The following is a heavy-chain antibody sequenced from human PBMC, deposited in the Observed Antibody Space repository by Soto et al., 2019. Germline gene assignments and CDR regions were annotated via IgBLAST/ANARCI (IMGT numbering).Heavy chain of an antibody. J-gene: IGHJ3*02. V-gene: IGHV1-24*01. CDR2: FDPEDGET. CDR1: GYTLTELS. CDR3: ATDLFRFLEALPGRYAFDI. Sequence: ASVKVSCKVSGYTLTELSMDWGRQAPGKGLEWMGGFDPEDGETVYAQKFQGRVTMTEDTSTDTAYMELSSLRSEDTAVYYCATDLFRFLEALPGRYAFDIWGQGTMVTVSS. D-gene: IGHD6-6*01.